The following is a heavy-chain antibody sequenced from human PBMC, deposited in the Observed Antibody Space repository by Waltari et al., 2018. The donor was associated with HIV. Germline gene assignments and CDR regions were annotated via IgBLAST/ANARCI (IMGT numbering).Heavy chain of an antibody. CDR1: GFTFTDFA. CDR2: IRGGGET. Sequence: QLLESGGGLVEPGGSLRLSCAAPGFTFTDFAMDWVCQAPGKGVVCVSAIRGGGETFYADSVKGRFTIARDNSKNTLYLQMNSLRADDAAVYYCVKDSGRAADVFDLWGQGTMVTVSS. D-gene: IGHD3-10*01. CDR3: VKDSGRAADVFDL. V-gene: IGHV3-23*01. J-gene: IGHJ3*01.